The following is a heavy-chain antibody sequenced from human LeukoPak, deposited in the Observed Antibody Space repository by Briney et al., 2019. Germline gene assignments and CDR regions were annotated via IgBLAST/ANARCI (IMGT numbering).Heavy chain of an antibody. J-gene: IGHJ5*02. V-gene: IGHV4-4*07. CDR2: IYSSGST. D-gene: IGHD2-2*01. Sequence: SETLSLTCTVSGGSISTYYWTWIRQPAGRGLEWLGRIYSSGSTNYNPSLKSRVTMSVDTSKNQFSLKLSSVTAADTAVYYCARVCSSTSCYAWFDPWGQGTLVTVSS. CDR3: ARVCSSTSCYAWFDP. CDR1: GGSISTYY.